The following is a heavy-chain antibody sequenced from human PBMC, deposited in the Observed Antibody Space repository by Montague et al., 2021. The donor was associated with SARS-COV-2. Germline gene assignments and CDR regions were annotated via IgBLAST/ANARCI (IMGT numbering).Heavy chain of an antibody. Sequence: SETLSLTCTVSGGSISSYYWSRIRQPPGKALEWIGYIYYSGSTNYNPSLNSRVTISVDTSKNQFSLKPTSVTAADTAVYFCARESDSYPSGTQYFDRWGRGTLVTVSS. D-gene: IGHD5-18*01. CDR2: IYYSGST. CDR1: GGSISSYY. V-gene: IGHV4-59*01. J-gene: IGHJ2*01. CDR3: ARESDSYPSGTQYFDR.